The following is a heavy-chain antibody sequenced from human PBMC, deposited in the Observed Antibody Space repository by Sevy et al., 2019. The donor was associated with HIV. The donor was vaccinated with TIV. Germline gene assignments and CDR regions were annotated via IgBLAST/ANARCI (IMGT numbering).Heavy chain of an antibody. CDR3: AREYYDGSGYSVTAN. CDR1: GFTFSTYW. CDR2: IKPDGSEK. J-gene: IGHJ1*01. D-gene: IGHD3-22*01. Sequence: GGSLRLSCAASGFTFSTYWMSWVRQAPGKGLEWVANIKPDGSEKYYVGSVKGRFTISRDNAKNSLFLQMNSLRAEDTAMYYCAREYYDGSGYSVTANWGQGTLVTVSS. V-gene: IGHV3-7*01.